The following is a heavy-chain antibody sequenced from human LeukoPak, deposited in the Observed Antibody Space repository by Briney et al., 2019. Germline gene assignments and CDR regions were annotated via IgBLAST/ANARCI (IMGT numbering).Heavy chain of an antibody. CDR3: ARGYSYGYRVPNWFDR. Sequence: PSETLSLTCAVYGGSFSGYYWSWIRQPPGKGLEWIGEINHSGSTNYNPSLKSRVTISVDTSKNQFSPKLSSVTAADTAVYYCARGYSYGYRVPNWFDRWGQGTLVTVSS. D-gene: IGHD5-18*01. J-gene: IGHJ5*02. CDR2: INHSGST. V-gene: IGHV4-34*01. CDR1: GGSFSGYY.